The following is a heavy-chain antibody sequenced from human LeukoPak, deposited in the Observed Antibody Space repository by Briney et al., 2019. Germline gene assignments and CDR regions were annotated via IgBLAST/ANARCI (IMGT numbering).Heavy chain of an antibody. J-gene: IGHJ5*02. V-gene: IGHV4-4*02. CDR2: IYHTGST. CDR3: VIDPWTSGSYRGRWFDP. CDR1: GGSIGSTNW. Sequence: SETLSLTCAVSGGSIGSTNWWSWVRQPPGKGLEWIGEIYHTGSTNHNPSLKSRVTMSVDKSKNQFSLKPTSVTAADTAVYYCVIDPWTSGSYRGRWFDPWGQGTLVTVSS. D-gene: IGHD3-10*01.